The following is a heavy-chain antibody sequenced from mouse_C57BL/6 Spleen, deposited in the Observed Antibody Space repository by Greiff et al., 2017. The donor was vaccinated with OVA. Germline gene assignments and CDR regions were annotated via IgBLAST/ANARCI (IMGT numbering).Heavy chain of an antibody. CDR1: GYTFTSYW. J-gene: IGHJ4*01. D-gene: IGHD1-1*01. V-gene: IGHV1-69*01. CDR2: IDPSDSYT. Sequence: QVQLQQPGAELVMPGASVKLSCKASGYTFTSYWMHWVKQRPGQGLEWIGEIDPSDSYTNYNQKFKGKSTLTVDKSSSTAYMQRSSLTSEDSAVDYCARHLLLHAMDYWGQGTSVTVSS. CDR3: ARHLLLHAMDY.